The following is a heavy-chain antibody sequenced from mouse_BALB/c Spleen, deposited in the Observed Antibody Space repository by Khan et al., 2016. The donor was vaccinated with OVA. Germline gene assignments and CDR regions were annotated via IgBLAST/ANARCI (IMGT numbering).Heavy chain of an antibody. CDR1: GYTFTSYW. CDR2: ISPGNGTP. J-gene: IGHJ4*01. CDR3: AGESYCGSSRYAMDY. V-gene: IGHV1S41*01. D-gene: IGHD1-1*01. Sequence: DLVKPGASVKLSCKASGYTFTSYWINWIKQRPGQGLEWIGRISPGNGTPTYKQKFKGNATLTVDTSSSTAYIQLSSLSSEVSAVYFCAGESYCGSSRYAMDYWGQGTSVTVSS.